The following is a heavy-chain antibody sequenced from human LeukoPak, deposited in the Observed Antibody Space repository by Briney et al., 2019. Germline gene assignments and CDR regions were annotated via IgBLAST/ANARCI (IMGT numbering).Heavy chain of an antibody. V-gene: IGHV3-7*04. J-gene: IGHJ4*02. Sequence: GGSLRLSCVASGFTFSNYWMNWDRQAPGKGLEWVANIKQDGSDKYYVDSVKGRFTISRDNAKNSLYLQMNSLRAEDTAVYFCARDSYGYNIFDYWGQGTLVTVSS. CDR3: ARDSYGYNIFDY. CDR2: IKQDGSDK. D-gene: IGHD5-24*01. CDR1: GFTFSNYW.